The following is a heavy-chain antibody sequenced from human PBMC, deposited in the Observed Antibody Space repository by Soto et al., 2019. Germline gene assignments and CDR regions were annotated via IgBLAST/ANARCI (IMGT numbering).Heavy chain of an antibody. V-gene: IGHV3-23*01. J-gene: IGHJ4*02. D-gene: IGHD1-26*01. CDR2: ISGSGGST. CDR1: GFTFSSYA. Sequence: EVQLLESGGGLVQPGGSLRLSCAASGFTFSSYAMRWVRQAPGKGLEWVSAISGSGGSTYYADSVKGRFTISRDNSKNTLYLQMNSVRAEETAVYYCARRGSGSYCDYWGEGTLVTVSS. CDR3: ARRGSGSYCDY.